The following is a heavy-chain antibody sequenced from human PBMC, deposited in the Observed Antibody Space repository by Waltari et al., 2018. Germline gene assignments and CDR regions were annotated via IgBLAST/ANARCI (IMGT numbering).Heavy chain of an antibody. V-gene: IGHV3-48*04. CDR1: GFTFSSYS. CDR3: ARDRYYYGSGSPVAFDI. J-gene: IGHJ3*02. Sequence: EVQLVESGGGLVQPGGSLRLSCAASGFTFSSYSMNWVRQAPGKGLEWVSYISSSSSTIYYADSVKGRFTISRDNAKNSLYLQMNSLRAEDTAVYYCARDRYYYGSGSPVAFDIWGQGTMVTVSS. CDR2: ISSSSSTI. D-gene: IGHD3-10*01.